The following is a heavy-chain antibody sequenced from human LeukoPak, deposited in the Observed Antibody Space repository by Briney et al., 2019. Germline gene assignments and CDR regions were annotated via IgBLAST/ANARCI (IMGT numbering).Heavy chain of an antibody. CDR2: ISYDGSNK. Sequence: GGSLRLSCAASGFTFSSYGMHWVRQAPGKGLEWVAVISYDGSNKYYADSVKGRFTISRDNSKNTLYLQMNSLRAEDTAVYYCARDTVTMVRGVSRYYGMDVWGQGTTVTVSS. D-gene: IGHD3-10*01. J-gene: IGHJ6*02. CDR1: GFTFSSYG. CDR3: ARDTVTMVRGVSRYYGMDV. V-gene: IGHV3-30*03.